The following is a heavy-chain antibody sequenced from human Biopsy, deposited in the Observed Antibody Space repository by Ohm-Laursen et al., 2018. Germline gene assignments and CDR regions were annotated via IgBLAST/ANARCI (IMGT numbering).Heavy chain of an antibody. J-gene: IGHJ4*02. D-gene: IGHD1-26*01. Sequence: TLSLTCTVSGDSISSGGNYWSWIRQLPGKGLEWIAYIYHTGSTYYNPSLKSRLSIAIDTSKNQFSVSLRSVTAADTAVYYCARDALGGGSYRFFYWGQGSLVTVSS. CDR3: ARDALGGGSYRFFY. V-gene: IGHV4-31*03. CDR1: GDSISSGGNY. CDR2: IYHTGST.